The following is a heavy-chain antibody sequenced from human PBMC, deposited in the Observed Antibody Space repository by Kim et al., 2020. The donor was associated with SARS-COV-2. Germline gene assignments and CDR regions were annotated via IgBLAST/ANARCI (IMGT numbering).Heavy chain of an antibody. CDR3: AKPIYYYDSSAQGSDY. J-gene: IGHJ4*02. V-gene: IGHV3-23*01. Sequence: DSVKGRFTSSRDNSKNTLYLQMNSLRAEDTAVYYCAKPIYYYDSSAQGSDYWGQGTLVTVSS. D-gene: IGHD3-22*01.